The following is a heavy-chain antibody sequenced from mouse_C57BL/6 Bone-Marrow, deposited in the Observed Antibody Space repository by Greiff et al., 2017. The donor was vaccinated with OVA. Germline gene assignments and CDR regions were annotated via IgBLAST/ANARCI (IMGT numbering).Heavy chain of an antibody. V-gene: IGHV5-17*01. D-gene: IGHD1-1*01. CDR2: ISSGSSTI. CDR3: ARKLRFSYYFDY. Sequence: EVKLEESGGGLVKPGGSLKLSCAASGFTFSDYGMHWVRQAPEKGLEWVAYISSGSSTIYYADTVKGRFTISRDNAKNTLFLQMTSLRSEDTAMYYCARKLRFSYYFDYWGQGTTLTVSS. CDR1: GFTFSDYG. J-gene: IGHJ2*01.